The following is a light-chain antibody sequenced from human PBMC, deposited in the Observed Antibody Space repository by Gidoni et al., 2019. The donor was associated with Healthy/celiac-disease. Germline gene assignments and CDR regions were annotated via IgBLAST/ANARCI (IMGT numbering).Light chain of an antibody. V-gene: IGKV3-11*01. CDR3: QQRSNWPAT. Sequence: VVLSHSPATLTLSPGERATFSCRASQCVSSYLAWYQQKPGQAPRLLIYDASNRATGIPARFSGSGSGTDFTLTISSLEPEDFAVYYCQQRSNWPATFGGGTKVEIK. J-gene: IGKJ4*01. CDR2: DAS. CDR1: QCVSSY.